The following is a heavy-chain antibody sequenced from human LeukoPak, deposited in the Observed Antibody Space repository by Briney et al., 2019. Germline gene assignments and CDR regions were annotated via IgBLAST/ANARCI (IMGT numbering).Heavy chain of an antibody. D-gene: IGHD4-17*01. Sequence: SETLSLTCTVSGGSISSYYWSWIRQPPGKGLEWIGYICYSGSTNYNPSLKSRVTISVDTSKNQFSLKLRSVTAADTAIYYCAAMTTVTMYSYFFDSWGQGTLLTVSS. CDR2: ICYSGST. CDR1: GGSISSYY. CDR3: AAMTTVTMYSYFFDS. V-gene: IGHV4-59*01. J-gene: IGHJ4*02.